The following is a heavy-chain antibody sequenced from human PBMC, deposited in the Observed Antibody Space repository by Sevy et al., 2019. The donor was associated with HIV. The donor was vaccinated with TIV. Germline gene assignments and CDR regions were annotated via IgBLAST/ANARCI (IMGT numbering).Heavy chain of an antibody. D-gene: IGHD2-15*01. J-gene: IGHJ5*02. CDR1: GFTFSSYA. Sequence: GGSRRLSCAASGFTFSSYAMHWVRQAPGKGLEWVAVISYDGSNKYYSDSVKGRFTISRDNSKNTLYLQMNSLGAEDTAVYSCARDRVAYCSGGSCYSGGWFDPWGQGTLVTVSS. CDR3: ARDRVAYCSGGSCYSGGWFDP. CDR2: ISYDGSNK. V-gene: IGHV3-30*04.